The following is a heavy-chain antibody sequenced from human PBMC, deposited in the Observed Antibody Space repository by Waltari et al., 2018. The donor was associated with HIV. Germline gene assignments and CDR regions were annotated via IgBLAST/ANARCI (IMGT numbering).Heavy chain of an antibody. J-gene: IGHJ4*02. V-gene: IGHV3-49*04. CDR1: GFTFGDYA. Sequence: EVQLVESGGGLAQPGRSLRLSCTASGFTFGDYAMSWVRQAPGKGLEWVGFIRSKAYGGTTEYAASVKGRLTISRDDSKSIAYLQMNSLKTEDTAVYYCTLVGATKGFDYWGQGTLVTVSS. CDR2: IRSKAYGGTT. CDR3: TLVGATKGFDY. D-gene: IGHD1-26*01.